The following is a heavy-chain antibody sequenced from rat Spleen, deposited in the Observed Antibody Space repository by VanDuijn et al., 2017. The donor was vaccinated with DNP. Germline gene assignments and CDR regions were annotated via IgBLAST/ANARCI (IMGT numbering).Heavy chain of an antibody. V-gene: IGHV3-1*01. CDR3: ARWGDYFDY. Sequence: EVRLQESGPGLVKPSQSLSLTCSVTGSSITSNYWGWIRKLPGDKMEWMGYINYSGRTNFNPSLKSRISVTRDTSKNQFFLQVNSVTTEDTATYYCARWGDYFDYWGQGVMVTVSS. CDR2: INYSGRT. CDR1: GSSITSNY. J-gene: IGHJ2*01.